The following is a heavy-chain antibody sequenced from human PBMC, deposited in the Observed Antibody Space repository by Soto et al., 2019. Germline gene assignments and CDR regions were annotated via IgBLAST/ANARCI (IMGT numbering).Heavy chain of an antibody. D-gene: IGHD2-2*02. CDR1: GFTFSTYA. J-gene: IGHJ4*02. CDR3: ARDLGYCSSTSCYIWFDY. V-gene: IGHV3-23*01. Sequence: EVQLLESGGGLVQPGGSLRLSCAASGFTFSTYAMSWVRQAPGKGLEWVSAISASGTSTYYADSVKGRFTISRDNSKNTLFLQMNSLRAEDTAVHYCARDLGYCSSTSCYIWFDYWGQGTLVTVSS. CDR2: ISASGTST.